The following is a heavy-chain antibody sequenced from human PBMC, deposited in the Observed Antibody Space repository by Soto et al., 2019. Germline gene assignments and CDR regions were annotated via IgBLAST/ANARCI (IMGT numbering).Heavy chain of an antibody. Sequence: QVQLQQWGAGLLKPSETLSLTCAVYGGSFSGYYWSWIRQPPGKGLEWIGEINHSGSTNYNPSLKSRVSISVDTSKNQLSLKLSSVTAADTAVYYCARVGYYGSGSYIPYWGQGTLVTVSS. CDR1: GGSFSGYY. J-gene: IGHJ4*02. CDR3: ARVGYYGSGSYIPY. CDR2: INHSGST. V-gene: IGHV4-34*01. D-gene: IGHD3-10*01.